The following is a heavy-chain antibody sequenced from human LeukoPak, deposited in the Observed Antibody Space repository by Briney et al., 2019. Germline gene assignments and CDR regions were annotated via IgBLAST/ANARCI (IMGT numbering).Heavy chain of an antibody. Sequence: SETLSLTCSVSGGSISGYYWSWIRQPAGKGLEWIGRIYSSGGTNYNPSLKSRVTMSVDTSENQFSLKLSSVTAADTAVYYCARDPSSEADSSGPKYYYYYMDVWGKGTTVTVSS. CDR1: GGSISGYY. CDR2: IYSSGGT. D-gene: IGHD6-19*01. V-gene: IGHV4-4*07. CDR3: ARDPSSEADSSGPKYYYYYMDV. J-gene: IGHJ6*03.